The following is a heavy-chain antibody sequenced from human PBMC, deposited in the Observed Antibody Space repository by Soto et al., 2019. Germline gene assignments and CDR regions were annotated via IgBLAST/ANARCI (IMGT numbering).Heavy chain of an antibody. D-gene: IGHD1-26*01. J-gene: IGHJ4*02. Sequence: QLQLQESGPGLVKPSETLSLTCTVSGGSISSSSYYWGWIRQPPGKGLEWIGNIYYSGSTYYNPSPKSRVSIYVDTSKNHFSLKLSSVTAADTAVYYCARHGPGGSYSDYWGQGTLVTVSS. CDR2: IYYSGST. CDR1: GGSISSSSYY. CDR3: ARHGPGGSYSDY. V-gene: IGHV4-39*01.